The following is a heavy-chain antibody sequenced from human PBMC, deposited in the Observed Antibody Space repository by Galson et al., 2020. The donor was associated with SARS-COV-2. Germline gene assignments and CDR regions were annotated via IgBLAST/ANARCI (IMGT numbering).Heavy chain of an antibody. D-gene: IGHD2-15*01. CDR1: GGSIRSFY. CDR3: GRDTPNYGMDV. V-gene: IGHV4-59*08. CDR2: IYYTGNI. J-gene: IGHJ6*02. Sequence: SETLSLTCTVSGGSIRSFYWSWVRQSPGKGLEWIGNIYYTGNIQYNPSLNSRVTISVDTAKGQFSLRLSTVTAADTGMYYCGRDTPNYGMDVWVQGSTVTVFS.